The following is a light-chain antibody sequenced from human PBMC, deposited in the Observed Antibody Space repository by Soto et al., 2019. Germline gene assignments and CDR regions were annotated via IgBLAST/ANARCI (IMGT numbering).Light chain of an antibody. CDR2: GNS. CDR3: QSYDTIVSGSPVV. J-gene: IGLJ2*01. Sequence: QSVLTQPPSVSGAPGQRVTISCTGSSSNIGAGYDVHWYQQVPGTAPKLLIYGNSNRPSGVPDRFSGSKSGTSASLAITGLQAEDEADYYCQSYDTIVSGSPVVFGGGTKLTVL. V-gene: IGLV1-40*01. CDR1: SSNIGAGYD.